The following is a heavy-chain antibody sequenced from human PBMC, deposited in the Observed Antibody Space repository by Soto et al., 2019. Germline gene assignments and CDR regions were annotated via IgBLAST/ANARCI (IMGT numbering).Heavy chain of an antibody. V-gene: IGHV3-48*02. CDR2: ISSSSSTI. CDR1: GFTFSSYS. D-gene: IGHD3-3*01. CDR3: ARERVFGVVIPYDMDV. J-gene: IGHJ6*02. Sequence: VGSLRLSCAASGFTFSSYSMNWVRQAPGKGLEWVSYISSSSSTIYYADSVKGRFTISRDNAKNSLYLQMNSLRDDDTAVYYCARERVFGVVIPYDMDVWGQGTTVTVSS.